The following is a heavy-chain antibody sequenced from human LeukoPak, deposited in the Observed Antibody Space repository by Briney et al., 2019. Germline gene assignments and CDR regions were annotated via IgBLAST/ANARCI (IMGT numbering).Heavy chain of an antibody. J-gene: IGHJ4*02. V-gene: IGHV3-23*01. D-gene: IGHD6-13*01. CDR1: GFTFSSYA. CDR3: ARGRGQQLVPGIYFDY. CDR2: ISGSGGST. Sequence: GGSLRLSCAASGFTFSSYAMSWVRQAPGKGLEWVSAISGSGGSTYYADSVKGRFTVSRDNSKNTLYLQMNSLRAEDTAVYYCARGRGQQLVPGIYFDYWGQGTLVTVSS.